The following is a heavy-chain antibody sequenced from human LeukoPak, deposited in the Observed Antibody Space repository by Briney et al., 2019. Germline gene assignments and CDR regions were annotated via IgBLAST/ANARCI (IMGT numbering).Heavy chain of an antibody. CDR1: GYTFTSYG. Sequence: ASVKVSCKASGYTFTSYGISWVRQAPGQGLEWMGWISAYNGNTNYAQKLQGRVTMTTDTSTSTAYMELRSLRSDDTAVYYCARVLTYSSSPKGAFDIWGQGTMVTVSS. D-gene: IGHD6-13*01. V-gene: IGHV1-18*01. CDR3: ARVLTYSSSPKGAFDI. J-gene: IGHJ3*02. CDR2: ISAYNGNT.